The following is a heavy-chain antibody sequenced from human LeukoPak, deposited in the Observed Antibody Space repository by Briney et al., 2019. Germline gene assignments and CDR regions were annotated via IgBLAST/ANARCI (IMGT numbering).Heavy chain of an antibody. J-gene: IGHJ4*02. D-gene: IGHD1-26*01. CDR3: ARGRGGATTGFDH. CDR2: INSNSGAR. Sequence: GASVKVSCEASASTFSVNYMRWVRQAPGQGLESMGWINSNSGARNYAPKFQGRVTFSRDNSISTAYMELSSLRSDDTAIYYYARGRGGATTGFDHWGQGTLVTVSS. V-gene: IGHV1-2*02. CDR1: ASTFSVNY.